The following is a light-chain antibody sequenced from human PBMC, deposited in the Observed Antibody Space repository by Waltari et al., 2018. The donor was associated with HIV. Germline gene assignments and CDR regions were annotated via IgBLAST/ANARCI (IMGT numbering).Light chain of an antibody. J-gene: IGLJ2*01. V-gene: IGLV1-47*01. Sequence: QSVLTQPPSASGTPGQKVTMSCSGPNSTIGKNYVYRYQKFPGMAPNIIVYRNNQRPSGVPDRFSGSKSGTSASLAISGVRSEDEADYYCEAWDDSLSSPVFGGGTKLTVL. CDR1: NSTIGKNY. CDR2: RNN. CDR3: EAWDDSLSSPV.